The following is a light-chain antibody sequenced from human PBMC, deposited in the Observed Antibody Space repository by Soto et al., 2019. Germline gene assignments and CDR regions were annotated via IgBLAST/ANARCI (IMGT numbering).Light chain of an antibody. CDR1: ISDVGSYNY. CDR2: DVS. CDR3: GSYTTSSNYV. Sequence: QSPLTQPASVSGSPGKSITISCTGTISDVGSYNYVSWYQQYPGKAPKLMIYDVSTRPSGVSDRFSGSKSGNTASLTISGLRAEDEADYYCGSYTTSSNYVFGTGTKVTVL. V-gene: IGLV2-14*03. J-gene: IGLJ1*01.